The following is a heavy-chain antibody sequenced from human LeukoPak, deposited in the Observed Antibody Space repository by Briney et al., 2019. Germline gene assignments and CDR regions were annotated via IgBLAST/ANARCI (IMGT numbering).Heavy chain of an antibody. CDR2: ISGDGGST. V-gene: IGHV3-64*01. CDR3: ARDVSSGWSYYFDY. Sequence: PGGSLRLSCAASGFTFSSYGMHWVRQAPGKGLEYVSAISGDGGSTYYASSVKGRFIISRDNSKNTLYLQMGSLRAEDMAVYYCARDVSSGWSYYFDYWGQGTLVTVSS. CDR1: GFTFSSYG. D-gene: IGHD6-19*01. J-gene: IGHJ4*02.